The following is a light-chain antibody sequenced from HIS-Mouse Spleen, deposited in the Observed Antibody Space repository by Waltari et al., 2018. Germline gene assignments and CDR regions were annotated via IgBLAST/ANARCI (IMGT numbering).Light chain of an antibody. CDR1: QSVLYSSKNKNY. V-gene: IGKV4-1*01. Sequence: DIVMTQSPDSLAVSLGEGATINCNSSQSVLYSSKNKNYLAWYQQKPGQPPKLLIYWASTRESGVPDRFSGSGSGTDFTLTISSLQAEDVAVYYCQQYYSTPLTFGGGTKVEIK. CDR3: QQYYSTPLT. CDR2: WAS. J-gene: IGKJ4*01.